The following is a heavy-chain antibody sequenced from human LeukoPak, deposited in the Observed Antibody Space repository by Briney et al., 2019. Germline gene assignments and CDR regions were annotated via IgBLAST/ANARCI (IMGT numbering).Heavy chain of an antibody. CDR1: GGSFSGYY. Sequence: SETLSLTCAVYGGSFSGYYRSWIRQPPGKGLEWIGEINHSGSTNYNPSLKSRVTISVDTSKNQFSLKLSSVTAADTAVYYCARKYYYGSGRRFDYWGQGTLVTVSS. CDR3: ARKYYYGSGRRFDY. V-gene: IGHV4-34*01. CDR2: INHSGST. J-gene: IGHJ4*02. D-gene: IGHD3-10*01.